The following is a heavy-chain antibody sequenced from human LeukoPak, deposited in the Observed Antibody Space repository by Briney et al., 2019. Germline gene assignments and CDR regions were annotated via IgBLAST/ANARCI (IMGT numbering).Heavy chain of an antibody. CDR2: INTNTGNP. J-gene: IGHJ3*02. CDR1: GYTFTSYA. D-gene: IGHD6-19*01. Sequence: GASVTVSCKASGYTFTSYAMNWVRQAPAQGLEWMGWINTNTGNPTYAQGFTGRFVFSLYTSVSTAYLQISSLKAEDTAVYYCARVRSGWPHDAFDIWGQGTMVTVSS. V-gene: IGHV7-4-1*02. CDR3: ARVRSGWPHDAFDI.